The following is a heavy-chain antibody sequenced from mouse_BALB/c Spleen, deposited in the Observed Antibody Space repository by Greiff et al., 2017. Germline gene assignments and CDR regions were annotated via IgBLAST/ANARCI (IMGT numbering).Heavy chain of an antibody. CDR3: AREDITTVLDY. V-gene: IGHV5-6-5*01. J-gene: IGHJ2*01. D-gene: IGHD1-1*01. Sequence: EVMLVESGGGLVKPGGSLKLSCAASGFTFSSYAMSWVRQTPEKRLEWVASISSGGSTYYPDSVKGRFTISRDNARNILYLQMSSLRSEDTAMYYCAREDITTVLDYWGQGTTLTVSS. CDR1: GFTFSSYA. CDR2: ISSGGST.